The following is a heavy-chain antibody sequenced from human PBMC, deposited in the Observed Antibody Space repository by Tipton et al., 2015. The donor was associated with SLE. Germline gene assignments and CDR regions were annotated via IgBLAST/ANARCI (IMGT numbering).Heavy chain of an antibody. J-gene: IGHJ6*02. CDR3: ARGSAVGGRDG. CDR1: GFTFSSYW. Sequence: SLRLSCAASGFTFSSYWMYWVRQAPGKGLVWVSRINSDGRSTSYADSVKGRFTISRDNAKNTLFLLMNSLRAEDTAVYYCARGSAVGGRDGWGQGTTVTVS. CDR2: INSDGRST. V-gene: IGHV3-74*01. D-gene: IGHD6-19*01.